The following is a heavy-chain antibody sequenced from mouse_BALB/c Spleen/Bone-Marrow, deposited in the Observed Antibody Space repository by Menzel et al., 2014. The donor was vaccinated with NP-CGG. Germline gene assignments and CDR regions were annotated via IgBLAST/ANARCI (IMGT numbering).Heavy chain of an antibody. CDR3: ARWDTTAMDY. CDR1: GYTFSSYW. V-gene: IGHV1-9*01. CDR2: ILPGRGST. D-gene: IGHD1-1*01. Sequence: VQGVESGAELMKPGASVKISCKATGYTFSSYWIEWVKQRPGHGLEWIGEILPGRGSTNYNEKFKGKATSTSDTSSNTAYMQLSSLTSEDSAVYYCARWDTTAMDYWGQGTSVTVS. J-gene: IGHJ4*01.